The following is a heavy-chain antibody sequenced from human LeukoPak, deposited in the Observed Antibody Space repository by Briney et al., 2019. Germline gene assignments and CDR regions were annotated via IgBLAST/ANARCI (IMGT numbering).Heavy chain of an antibody. Sequence: SETLSLTCTVSGGSISSYYWSWIRQPPGKGLEWIGYIYYSGSTNYNPSLKSRVTISVDTSKNQFSLKLSSVTAADTAVYYCARRRSYYYGSGSSWFDPWGQGTLVTVSS. V-gene: IGHV4-59*12. D-gene: IGHD3-10*01. CDR3: ARRRSYYYGSGSSWFDP. CDR1: GGSISSYY. CDR2: IYYSGST. J-gene: IGHJ5*02.